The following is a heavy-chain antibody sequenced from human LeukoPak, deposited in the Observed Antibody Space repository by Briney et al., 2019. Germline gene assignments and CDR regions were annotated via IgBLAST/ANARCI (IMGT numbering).Heavy chain of an antibody. J-gene: IGHJ4*02. CDR3: AKFDTHYDFWSGIDY. CDR1: GFTFSSYA. V-gene: IGHV3-23*01. D-gene: IGHD3-3*01. Sequence: PGGSLRLSCAASGFTFSSYAMSWVRQAPGKGLEWVSAISGSGGSTYYADSVKGRFTISRDNSKNTLYLQMNSLRAEDTAVYYCAKFDTHYDFWSGIDYWGQGTLVTVSS. CDR2: ISGSGGST.